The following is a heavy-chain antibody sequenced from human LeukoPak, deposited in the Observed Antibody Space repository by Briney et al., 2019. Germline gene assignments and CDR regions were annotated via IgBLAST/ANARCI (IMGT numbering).Heavy chain of an antibody. D-gene: IGHD1-26*01. J-gene: IGHJ4*02. V-gene: IGHV3-21*01. Sequence: GGSLRLSCAASGFSFTNYDMNWVRQAPGKGLEWVSSITDRGNYIYYADSVKGRFTISRDNAKNTLYLQMNSLRAEDTAVYYCARVYQKWELGPFDYWGQGTLVTVSS. CDR2: ITDRGNYI. CDR1: GFSFTNYD. CDR3: ARVYQKWELGPFDY.